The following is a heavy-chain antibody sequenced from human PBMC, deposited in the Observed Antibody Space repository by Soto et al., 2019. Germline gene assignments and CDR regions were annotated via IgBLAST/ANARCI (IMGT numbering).Heavy chain of an antibody. V-gene: IGHV4-59*01. Sequence: SETLSLTCTVSGCSFNSYFWSWIRQPPGKGLEWICYISNSGSIDYSPSLKSRATISADTSRNQFSLKLRSVNTADTAVYFCARHPYYYGSGSPTLGDYWGQGTLVTVS. CDR3: ARHPYYYGSGSPTLGDY. CDR2: ISNSGSI. D-gene: IGHD3-10*01. J-gene: IGHJ4*02. CDR1: GCSFNSYF.